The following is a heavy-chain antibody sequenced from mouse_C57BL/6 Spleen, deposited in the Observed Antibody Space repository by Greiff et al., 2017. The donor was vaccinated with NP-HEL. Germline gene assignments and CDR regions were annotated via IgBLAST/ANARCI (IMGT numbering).Heavy chain of an antibody. Sequence: VQLQQSGAELVKPGASVKISCKASGYAFSSYWMNWVKQRPGKGLEWIGQIYPGDGDTNYNGKFKGKATLTADKSSSTAYMQLSSLTSEDSAVYFCARNYYGSWYVDVWGTGTTVTVSS. J-gene: IGHJ1*03. D-gene: IGHD1-1*01. CDR3: ARNYYGSWYVDV. CDR2: IYPGDGDT. CDR1: GYAFSSYW. V-gene: IGHV1-80*01.